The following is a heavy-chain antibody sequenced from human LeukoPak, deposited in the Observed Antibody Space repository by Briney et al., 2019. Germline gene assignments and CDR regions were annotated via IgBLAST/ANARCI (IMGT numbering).Heavy chain of an antibody. V-gene: IGHV3-7*01. CDR2: IKQDGSEK. D-gene: IGHD6-13*01. J-gene: IGHJ4*02. CDR3: ARVSGAAAVPNDC. CDR1: GFTFSSYW. Sequence: GGSLRLPCAASGFTFSSYWMSWVRQAPGKGLEWVANIKQDGSEKYYVDSVKGRFTISRDNAKNSLYLQMNSLRAEDTAVYYCARVSGAAAVPNDCWGQGTLVTVSS.